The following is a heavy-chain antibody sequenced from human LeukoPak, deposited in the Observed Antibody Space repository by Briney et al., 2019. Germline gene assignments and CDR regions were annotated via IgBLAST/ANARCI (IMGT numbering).Heavy chain of an antibody. D-gene: IGHD6-13*01. CDR1: GFAFGSEA. CDR3: ASDSSSWYPVDY. J-gene: IGHJ4*02. Sequence: GGSLRLSCAVSGFAFGSEAMSWVRQSPARGLEWVASISPGGGTTYYADYVKGRFTISRDNAKNSLYLQMNSLRAEDTAVYYCASDSSSWYPVDYWGQGTLVTVSS. CDR2: ISPGGGTT. V-gene: IGHV3-23*01.